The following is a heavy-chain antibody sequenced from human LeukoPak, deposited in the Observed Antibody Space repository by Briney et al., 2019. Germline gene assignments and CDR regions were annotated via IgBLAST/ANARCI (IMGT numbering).Heavy chain of an antibody. Sequence: SETLSLTCTVSGGTLSSSSYYWGWLRQPPGKGLVWIGSIYYSVSTYYKPSLNSRVTISVATSKNQFALKLSSVTAADTAVYYCARQGIAAALVGIEEGWFDPWGQGTLVTVSS. CDR1: GGTLSSSSYY. CDR3: ARQGIAAALVGIEEGWFDP. V-gene: IGHV4-39*01. D-gene: IGHD6-13*01. J-gene: IGHJ5*02. CDR2: IYYSVST.